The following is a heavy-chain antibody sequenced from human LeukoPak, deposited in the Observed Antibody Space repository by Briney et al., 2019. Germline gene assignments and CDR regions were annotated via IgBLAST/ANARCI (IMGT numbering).Heavy chain of an antibody. D-gene: IGHD3-3*01. Sequence: SETLSLTCTVSGGSISSSSYYWGWIRQPPGKGLEWIGSIYYSGSTYYNPSLKSRVTISVDTSKNQCSLKLSSVTAADTAVYYCARHHYDFWSGYPNWFDPWGQGTLVTVSS. CDR2: IYYSGST. V-gene: IGHV4-39*01. J-gene: IGHJ5*02. CDR1: GGSISSSSYY. CDR3: ARHHYDFWSGYPNWFDP.